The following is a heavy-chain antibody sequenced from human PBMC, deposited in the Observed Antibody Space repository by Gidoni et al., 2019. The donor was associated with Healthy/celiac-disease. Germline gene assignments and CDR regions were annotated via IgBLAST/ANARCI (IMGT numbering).Heavy chain of an antibody. J-gene: IGHJ4*02. V-gene: IGHV4-31*03. Sequence: QVQLQESGPGLVKPSQTLSLTCPVSGCSISSGGYYWCWIRQHPGKGLEWIGYIYYSGSTYYNPSLKSRVTISVDTSKNQFSLKLSSGTAADTAVYYWARDLRVVRVFDYWGQGTLVTVSS. CDR1: GCSISSGGYY. CDR3: ARDLRVVRVFDY. CDR2: IYYSGST. D-gene: IGHD3-10*01.